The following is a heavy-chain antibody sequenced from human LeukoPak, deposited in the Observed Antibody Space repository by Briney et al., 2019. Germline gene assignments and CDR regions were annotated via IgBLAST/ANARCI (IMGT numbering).Heavy chain of an antibody. CDR1: GDSVSSNSAA. D-gene: IGHD6-19*01. J-gene: IGHJ4*02. V-gene: IGHV6-1*01. CDR3: TTSIAVAPDY. CDR2: THYRSKWYI. Sequence: SQTLSLTCAISGDSVSSNSAAWNWFRQSPSRGLEWLGRTHYRSKWYIEYAVSVKSRIIINPDTSKNQFSLQLNSVTPEDTAVYYCTTSIAVAPDYWGQGTLVTVSS.